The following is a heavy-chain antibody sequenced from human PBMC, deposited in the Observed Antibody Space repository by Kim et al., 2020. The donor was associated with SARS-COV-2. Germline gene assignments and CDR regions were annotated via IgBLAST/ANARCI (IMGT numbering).Heavy chain of an antibody. Sequence: SETLSLTCTVSVGSISTSSYYWGWIRQPPGKGLEYIGRIYYSGSTHYNPSLKSRVTIFVDTSKNEFFLRMTAPTAADTAVYDCARLGYYGSGSFPWFDSWGQGTLVTVSS. V-gene: IGHV4-39*01. D-gene: IGHD3-10*01. CDR1: VGSISTSSYY. CDR3: ARLGYYGSGSFPWFDS. J-gene: IGHJ5*01. CDR2: IYYSGST.